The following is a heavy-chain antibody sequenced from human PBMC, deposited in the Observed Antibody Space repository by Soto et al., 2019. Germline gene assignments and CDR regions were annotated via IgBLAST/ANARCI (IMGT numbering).Heavy chain of an antibody. V-gene: IGHV4-59*01. CDR2: IYYSGST. CDR1: GGSISSYY. D-gene: IGHD2-15*01. Sequence: PSETLSLTCTVSGGSISSYYWSWIRQPPGKGVEWNGYIYYSGSTNYNPSLKSRVTISVDTSKNQFSLKLSSVTAADTAVYYCARDVGSCSGGSCWAFDIWGQGTMVTVSS. J-gene: IGHJ3*02. CDR3: ARDVGSCSGGSCWAFDI.